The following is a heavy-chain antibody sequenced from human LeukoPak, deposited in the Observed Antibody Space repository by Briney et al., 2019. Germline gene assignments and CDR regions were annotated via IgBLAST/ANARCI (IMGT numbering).Heavy chain of an antibody. D-gene: IGHD6-19*01. V-gene: IGHV6-1*01. CDR2: TYYRSKWYN. CDR1: GDSVSSNSAA. Sequence: SQTLSLTCAISGDSVSSNSAAWNWIRQSPSRGLEWLGRTYYRSKWYNDYAVSVKGRITINPDTSKNQFSLQLNSVTPEDTAVYYCARDRIAVAGRVGGVVNWFDPWGQGTLVTVSS. J-gene: IGHJ5*02. CDR3: ARDRIAVAGRVGGVVNWFDP.